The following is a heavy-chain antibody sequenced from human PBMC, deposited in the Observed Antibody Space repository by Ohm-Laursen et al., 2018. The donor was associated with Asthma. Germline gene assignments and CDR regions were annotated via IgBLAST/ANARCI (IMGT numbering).Heavy chain of an antibody. Sequence: SLRLSCAASGFTFDDYATHWVRQAPGKGLVWVSRINGDGGIKSYAASVKGRFTISRDDAKNTVYLQMNSLRVDDTAVYYCAYEFGGSGDYWGQGTLVTVSS. CDR1: GFTFDDYA. D-gene: IGHD3-10*01. CDR2: INGDGGIK. V-gene: IGHV3-74*01. CDR3: AYEFGGSGDY. J-gene: IGHJ4*02.